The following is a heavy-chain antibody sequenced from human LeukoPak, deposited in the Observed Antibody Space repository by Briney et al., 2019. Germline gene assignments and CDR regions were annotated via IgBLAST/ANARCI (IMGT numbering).Heavy chain of an antibody. V-gene: IGHV1-69*05. Sequence: SVKVSCKASGGTFSSYAISWVRQAPGQGLEWMGGIIPIFGTATYAQKFQGRVTITTDESTSTAYMELSSLRSEDTAVYYCARERVSGKGYHSRLGVVTNDAFDIWGQGTMVTVSS. CDR3: ARERVSGKGYHSRLGVVTNDAFDI. D-gene: IGHD3-3*01. J-gene: IGHJ3*02. CDR2: IIPIFGTA. CDR1: GGTFSSYA.